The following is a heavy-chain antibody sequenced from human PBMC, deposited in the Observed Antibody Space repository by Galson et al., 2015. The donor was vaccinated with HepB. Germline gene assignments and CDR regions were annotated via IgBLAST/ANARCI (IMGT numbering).Heavy chain of an antibody. CDR2: ISDGGDTT. Sequence: SLRLSCAASGFTFITYTMTWVRQAPGKGLEWVSSISDGGDTTYYADSVEGRFTISRDNSKNMVYLQLNSLRVEDTAIYYCVKDWHGNTCDATCMGNWGQGTLVTVSS. CDR1: GFTFITYT. V-gene: IGHV3-23*01. CDR3: VKDWHGNTCDATCMGN. D-gene: IGHD2/OR15-2a*01. J-gene: IGHJ4*02.